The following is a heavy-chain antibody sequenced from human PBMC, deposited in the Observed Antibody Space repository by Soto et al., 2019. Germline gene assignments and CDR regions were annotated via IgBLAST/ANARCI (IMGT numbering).Heavy chain of an antibody. CDR3: ARFYYDSSGYLPSPYYYYYGMDV. J-gene: IGHJ6*02. D-gene: IGHD3-22*01. Sequence: GGSLRLSCAASGFTCSSYWMSWVRQAPGKGLEWVANIKQDGSEKYYVDSVKGRFTISRDNAKNSLYLQMNSLRAEDTAVYYCARFYYDSSGYLPSPYYYYYGMDVWGQGTTVTVSS. V-gene: IGHV3-7*04. CDR2: IKQDGSEK. CDR1: GFTCSSYW.